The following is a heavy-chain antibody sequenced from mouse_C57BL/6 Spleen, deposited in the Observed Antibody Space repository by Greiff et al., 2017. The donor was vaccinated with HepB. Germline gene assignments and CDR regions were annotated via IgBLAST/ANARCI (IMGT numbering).Heavy chain of an antibody. Sequence: EVQGVESGGGLVKPGGSLKLSCAASGFTFSSYAMSWVRQTPEKRLEWVATISDGGSYTYYPDNVKGRFTISRDNAKNNLYLQMIHLKSEDTAMYYCARYYGSSSYYYAMDYWGQGTSVTVSS. CDR2: ISDGGSYT. D-gene: IGHD1-1*01. CDR1: GFTFSSYA. J-gene: IGHJ4*01. V-gene: IGHV5-4*01. CDR3: ARYYGSSSYYYAMDY.